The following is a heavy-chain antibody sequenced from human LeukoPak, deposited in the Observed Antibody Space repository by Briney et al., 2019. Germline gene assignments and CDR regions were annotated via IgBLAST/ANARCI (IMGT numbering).Heavy chain of an antibody. CDR3: ARVDDNGWFFDY. J-gene: IGHJ4*02. CDR1: GGSISSSSYY. CDR2: IYYSGST. D-gene: IGHD6-19*01. Sequence: PSETLSLTCTVSGGSISSSSYYRGWIRQPPGKGLEWIGSIYYSGSTYYNPSLKSRITISVDTSKNQFSLKLSSVTAADTAVYYCARVDDNGWFFDYWGQGTLVTVSS. V-gene: IGHV4-39*01.